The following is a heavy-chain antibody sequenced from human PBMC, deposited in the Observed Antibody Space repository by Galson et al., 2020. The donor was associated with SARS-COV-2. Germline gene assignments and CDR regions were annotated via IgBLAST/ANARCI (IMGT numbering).Heavy chain of an antibody. D-gene: IGHD3-22*01. CDR1: GFTFSSYA. CDR2: ISYDGSNK. V-gene: IGHV3-30*04. Sequence: GESLKISCSASGFTFSSYAMHWVRQAPGKGLEWVAVISYDGSNKYYADSVKGRFTISRDNSKNTLYLQMNSLRAEDTAVYYCARGGDSSASLFDYWGQGTLVTVSS. J-gene: IGHJ4*02. CDR3: ARGGDSSASLFDY.